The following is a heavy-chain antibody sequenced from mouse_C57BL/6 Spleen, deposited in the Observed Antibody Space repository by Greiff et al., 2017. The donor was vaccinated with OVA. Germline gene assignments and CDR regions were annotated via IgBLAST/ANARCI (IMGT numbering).Heavy chain of an antibody. CDR1: GYTFTDYE. J-gene: IGHJ3*01. D-gene: IGHD2-4*01. CDR3: TRDYDYPWFAY. Sequence: VQLQQSGAELVRPGASVTLSCKASGYTFTDYEMHWVKQTPVHGLEWIGAIDPETGGTAYNQKFKGKDILTADKSSSAAYMERRSLTSEDSAVYYCTRDYDYPWFAYWGQGTLVTVSA. V-gene: IGHV1-15*01. CDR2: IDPETGGT.